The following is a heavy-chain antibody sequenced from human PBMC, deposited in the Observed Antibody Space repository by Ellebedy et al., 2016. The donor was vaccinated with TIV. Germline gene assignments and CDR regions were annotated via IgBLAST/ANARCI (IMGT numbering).Heavy chain of an antibody. Sequence: GESLKISCAASGFIFSTYSMNWVRQTPGRGLEWVSSISSSSSYIYYADSVKGRFTISRDNAKSSLYLQMNSLRVEDTAVYYCARGSVTVTSITPFDYWGQGTLVTVSS. CDR1: GFIFSTYS. J-gene: IGHJ4*02. V-gene: IGHV3-21*01. CDR2: ISSSSSYI. D-gene: IGHD4-17*01. CDR3: ARGSVTVTSITPFDY.